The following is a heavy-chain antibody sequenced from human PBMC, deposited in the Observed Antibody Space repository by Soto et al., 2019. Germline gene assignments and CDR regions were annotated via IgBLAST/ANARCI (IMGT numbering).Heavy chain of an antibody. CDR1: GYTFTSYD. D-gene: IGHD2-2*01. CDR2: MNPNSGNT. J-gene: IGHJ6*03. Sequence: QVQLVQSGAEVKKPGASVKVSCKASGYTFTSYDINWVRQATGQGLEWMGWMNPNSGNTGYAQKFQGRVTMTRNTSISTAYMELSSLRSEDTAVYYFARADIVVVPAAMHYYYYYMDVWGKGTTVTVSS. CDR3: ARADIVVVPAAMHYYYYYMDV. V-gene: IGHV1-8*01.